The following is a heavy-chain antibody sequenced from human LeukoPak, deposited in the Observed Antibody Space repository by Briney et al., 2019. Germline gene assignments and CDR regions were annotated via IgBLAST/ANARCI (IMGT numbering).Heavy chain of an antibody. V-gene: IGHV4-59*01. CDR3: ARDLGYCTNGVCYKYFDY. CDR1: GGSISSYH. Sequence: PSETLSLTCTVSGGSISSYHWRWIRQPPGKGLEWIGYIYYSGSTNYNPSLKSRVTISVDTSKNQFSLKLSSVTAADTAVYYCARDLGYCTNGVCYKYFDYWGQGTLVTVSS. D-gene: IGHD2-8*01. J-gene: IGHJ4*02. CDR2: IYYSGST.